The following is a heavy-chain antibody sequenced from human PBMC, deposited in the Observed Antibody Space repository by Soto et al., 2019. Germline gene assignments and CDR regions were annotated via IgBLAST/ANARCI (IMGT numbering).Heavy chain of an antibody. CDR2: IFHSGTI. CDR3: ARVVVLEAAGDFDS. Sequence: PSETLSLTCVVSGASLTTRHWWSWVRQSPGRGLEWIGEIFHSGTINYNPSLKSRLSISIEKSKNQFSLNPTSVTAADSAVYYCARVVVLEAAGDFDSWGQGSMVTVSS. CDR1: GASLTTRHW. J-gene: IGHJ4*02. V-gene: IGHV4-4*02. D-gene: IGHD2-15*01.